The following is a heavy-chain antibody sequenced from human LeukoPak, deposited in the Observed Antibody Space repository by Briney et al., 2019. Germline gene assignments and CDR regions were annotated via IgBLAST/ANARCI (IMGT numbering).Heavy chain of an antibody. CDR1: GFTFSSYA. CDR3: AKDLQHLVRTLSFDF. Sequence: PGGSLRLSCAASGFTFSSYAMSWVRQAPGKGLEWVSAISGSGGSTYYADSVKGRFTISRNDSTNTLYLEMNSLRPEDSALYYCAKDLQHLVRTLSFDFWGQGTLVTVSS. V-gene: IGHV3-23*01. CDR2: ISGSGGST. J-gene: IGHJ4*02. D-gene: IGHD6-13*01.